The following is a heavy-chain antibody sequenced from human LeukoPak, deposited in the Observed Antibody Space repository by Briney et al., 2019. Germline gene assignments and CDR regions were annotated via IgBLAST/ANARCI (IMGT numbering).Heavy chain of an antibody. CDR1: GGSISSGAYS. J-gene: IGHJ5*02. Sequence: SETLSLTCAVSGGSISSGAYSWSWIRQPPGKGLEWIGYIYYSGSTYYNPSLKSRVTISVDTSKNQFSLKLSSVTAADTAVYYCAREGTWDYYDSSGYYNWFDPWGQGTLVTVSS. V-gene: IGHV4-30-4*07. CDR2: IYYSGST. CDR3: AREGTWDYYDSSGYYNWFDP. D-gene: IGHD3-22*01.